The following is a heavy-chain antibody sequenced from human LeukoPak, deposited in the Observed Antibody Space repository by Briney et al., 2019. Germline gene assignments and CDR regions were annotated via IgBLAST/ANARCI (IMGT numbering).Heavy chain of an antibody. D-gene: IGHD2-2*01. V-gene: IGHV1-24*01. J-gene: IGHJ6*02. Sequence: GASVKVSCKVSGYTLTELSMHWVRQAPGKGLEWMGGFDPEDGETIYAQKFQGRVTMTEDTSTDTAYMELSSLGSEDTAVYYCATSYASNYYYGMDVWGRGTTVTVSS. CDR2: FDPEDGET. CDR1: GYTLTELS. CDR3: ATSYASNYYYGMDV.